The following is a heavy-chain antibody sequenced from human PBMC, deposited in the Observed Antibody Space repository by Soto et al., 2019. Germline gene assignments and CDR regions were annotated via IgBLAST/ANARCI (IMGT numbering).Heavy chain of an antibody. V-gene: IGHV3-30*18. CDR2: ISYDGSNK. D-gene: IGHD2-15*01. CDR1: GFTFSSYN. CDR3: AKDPSRCSGGSCHNWFDP. J-gene: IGHJ5*02. Sequence: PGGSLRLSCAASGFTFSSYNMNWVRQAPGKGLEWVAVISYDGSNKYYADSVKGRFTISRDNSKNTLYLQMNSLRAEDTAVYYCAKDPSRCSGGSCHNWFDPWGQGTLVTVSS.